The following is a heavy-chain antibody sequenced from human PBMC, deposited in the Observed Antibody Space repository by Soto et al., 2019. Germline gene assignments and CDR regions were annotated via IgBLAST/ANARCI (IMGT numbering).Heavy chain of an antibody. CDR2: IIPIIATT. D-gene: IGHD3-10*01. Sequence: QVQLVQSGAEVKKPGSSVRVSCQTSGGTFNGFGVAWVRQATGQGLEWRGTIIPIIATTKYAQNFQGRVTITADASTGTAYMDLSSLRSEDTAVYYCARELKAPGSYYYYGLDVWGLGPTVTVSS. CDR3: ARELKAPGSYYYYGLDV. CDR1: GGTFNGFG. V-gene: IGHV1-69*18. J-gene: IGHJ6*02.